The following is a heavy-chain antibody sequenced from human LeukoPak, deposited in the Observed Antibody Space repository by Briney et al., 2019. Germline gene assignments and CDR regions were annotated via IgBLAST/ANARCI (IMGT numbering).Heavy chain of an antibody. V-gene: IGHV3-23*01. CDR3: AKGDGINHYHWFDP. J-gene: IGHJ5*02. CDR1: AFTFSSYA. Sequence: GGSLRLSCAASAFTFSSYAMNWVRQAPGKGLEWVSGISGSGDSAYCADSVKGRFTISRDNSKNTLYLQMNSLRVEDTALYYCAKGDGINHYHWFDPWGQGTQVTVSS. D-gene: IGHD2-21*02. CDR2: ISGSGDSA.